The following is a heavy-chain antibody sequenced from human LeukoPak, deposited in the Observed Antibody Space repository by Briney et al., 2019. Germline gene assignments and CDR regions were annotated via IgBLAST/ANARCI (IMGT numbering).Heavy chain of an antibody. Sequence: GGSLSLSCAASGFTFSSCNMNWVRQAPGKGLAWVSSISSISSYIYYAASVRGRFTISRENAKNSLYLQINSLRAEGTAVHYCARHPAYCGGDCYSVYQDAFDIWGQGTRVTASS. J-gene: IGHJ3*02. CDR2: ISSISSYI. CDR3: ARHPAYCGGDCYSVYQDAFDI. CDR1: GFTFSSCN. D-gene: IGHD2-21*02. V-gene: IGHV3-21*01.